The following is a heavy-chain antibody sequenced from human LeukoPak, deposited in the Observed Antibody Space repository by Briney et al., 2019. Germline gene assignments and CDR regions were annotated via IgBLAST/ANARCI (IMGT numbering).Heavy chain of an antibody. CDR1: GYTFTSYG. J-gene: IGHJ4*02. Sequence: GASVKVSCKASGYTFTSYGISWVRQAPGQGLEWMGWINPNSGGTTYAQKFQGRVTMTRDTSISTAYMELSRLRSDDTAVYYCAPTNSWSYYFDYWSQGTLVTVSS. CDR3: APTNSWSYYFDY. D-gene: IGHD6-13*01. V-gene: IGHV1-2*02. CDR2: INPNSGGT.